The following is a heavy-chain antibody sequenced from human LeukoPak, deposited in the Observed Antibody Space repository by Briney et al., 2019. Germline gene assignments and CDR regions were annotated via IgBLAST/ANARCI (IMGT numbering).Heavy chain of an antibody. CDR3: ARGGKHYYDSSGYFTGYYYYYYMDV. CDR1: GGTFSSYA. V-gene: IGHV1-69*13. CDR2: IIPIFGTA. J-gene: IGHJ6*03. D-gene: IGHD3-22*01. Sequence: SVKVSCKASGGTFSSYAISWVRQAPGQGLEWMGGIIPIFGTANYAQKFQGRVTITADESTSTAYMELSSLRSEDTAVYYCARGGKHYYDSSGYFTGYYYYYYMDVWGKGTTVTISS.